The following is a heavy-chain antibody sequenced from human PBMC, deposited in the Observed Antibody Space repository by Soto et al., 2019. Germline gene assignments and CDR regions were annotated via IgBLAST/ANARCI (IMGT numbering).Heavy chain of an antibody. D-gene: IGHD3-3*01. CDR3: ASRRYYDFWSGTRIPYYYYGMDV. CDR1: GFTFSSYS. J-gene: IGHJ6*02. V-gene: IGHV3-48*02. Sequence: GGSLRLSCAASGFTFSSYSMNWVRQAPGKGLEWVSYISSSSSTIYYADSVKGRFTISRDNAKNSLYLQMNSLRDEDTAVYYCASRRYYDFWSGTRIPYYYYGMDVWGQGTTVTVSS. CDR2: ISSSSSTI.